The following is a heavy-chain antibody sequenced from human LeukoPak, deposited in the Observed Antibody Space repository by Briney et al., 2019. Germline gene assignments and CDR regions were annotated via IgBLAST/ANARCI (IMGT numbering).Heavy chain of an antibody. D-gene: IGHD3-22*01. V-gene: IGHV2-5*01. CDR2: IYWNDDK. CDR1: GGSISRGGYS. J-gene: IGHJ4*02. CDR3: AHRPSYYDSSGYYHYFDY. Sequence: TLSLTCAVSGGSISRGGYSWNWIRQPPGKALEWLALIYWNDDKLYSPSLKSRLTITKDTSKNQVVITMTNVDPVDTATYYCAHRPSYYDSSGYYHYFDYWGQGILVTVSS.